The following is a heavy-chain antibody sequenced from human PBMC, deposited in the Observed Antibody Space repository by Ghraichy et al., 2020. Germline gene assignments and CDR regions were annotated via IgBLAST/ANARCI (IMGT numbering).Heavy chain of an antibody. D-gene: IGHD1-26*01. CDR2: ISGSGDNT. J-gene: IGHJ5*02. V-gene: IGHV3-23*01. CDR3: AKDQRWGPPSWFDP. CDR1: GFTFKKYA. Sequence: GGSLRLSCAASGFTFKKYAMNWVRQAPGKGLEWVSGISGSGDNTYYGDSVKGRFTISRDNSRNTVYLQMKTLRVEDTAVYYCAKDQRWGPPSWFDPWGQGTLVRVSS.